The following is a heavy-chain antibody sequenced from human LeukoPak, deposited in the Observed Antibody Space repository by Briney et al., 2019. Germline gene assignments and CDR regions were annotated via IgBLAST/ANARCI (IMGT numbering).Heavy chain of an antibody. Sequence: SVKVSCKASGGTFSSYAISWVRQAPGQGLEWMGGIIPIFGTANYAQKFQGRVTITADESTSTAYMELSSLRSEDTAVYYCAGRDSSGYYFDYWGQGTLVTVSS. CDR1: GGTFSSYA. V-gene: IGHV1-69*13. CDR2: IIPIFGTA. D-gene: IGHD3-22*01. CDR3: AGRDSSGYYFDY. J-gene: IGHJ4*02.